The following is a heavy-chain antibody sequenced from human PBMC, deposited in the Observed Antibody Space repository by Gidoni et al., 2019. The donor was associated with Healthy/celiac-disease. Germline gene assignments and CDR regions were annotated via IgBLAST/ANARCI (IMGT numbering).Heavy chain of an antibody. CDR3: ARDGGTGTTVGY. J-gene: IGHJ4*02. Sequence: QVQLVQSGAAVKQPGSSVKVSCQASGGTFSSYAIRWVRQAPGQGLEWMGGIIPIFGTANYAQKFQGRVTITADESTSTAYMELSSLRSEDTAVYYCARDGGTGTTVGYWGQGTLVTVSS. CDR1: GGTFSSYA. D-gene: IGHD1-7*01. V-gene: IGHV1-69*01. CDR2: IIPIFGTA.